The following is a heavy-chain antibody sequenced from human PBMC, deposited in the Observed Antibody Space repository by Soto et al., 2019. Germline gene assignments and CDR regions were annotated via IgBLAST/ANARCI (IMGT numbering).Heavy chain of an antibody. D-gene: IGHD1-26*01. J-gene: IGHJ6*02. CDR2: IYSDGTT. V-gene: IGHV3-53*01. CDR3: ARDMSGGTYNYYYGMDV. CDR1: GFTFSRHA. Sequence: GGSLSLSCTASGFTFSRHAMSWVRQAPGKGLEWVSLIYSDGTTYYADSVKGRCTISRDNSKNTLYLQMNSLRADDTAVYYCARDMSGGTYNYYYGMDVWGQGTTVTVSS.